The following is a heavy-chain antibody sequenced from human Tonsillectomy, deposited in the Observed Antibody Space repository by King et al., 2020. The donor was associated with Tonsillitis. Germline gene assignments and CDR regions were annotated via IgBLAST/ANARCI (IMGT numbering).Heavy chain of an antibody. CDR3: AKDIEKSSGWYWGVGYYGMDV. D-gene: IGHD6-19*01. CDR2: ISWNSGSI. V-gene: IGHV3-9*01. CDR1: GFTFDDYA. Sequence: QLVQSGGGLVQPGRSLRLSCAASGFTFDDYAMHWVRQAPGKGLEWVSGISWNSGSIGYADSVKGRFTISRDNAKNSLYLQMNSLRAEDTALYYCAKDIEKSSGWYWGVGYYGMDVWGQGTTVTVSS. J-gene: IGHJ6*02.